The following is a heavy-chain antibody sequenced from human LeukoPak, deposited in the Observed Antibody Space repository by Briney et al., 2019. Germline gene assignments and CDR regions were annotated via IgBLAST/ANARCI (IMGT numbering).Heavy chain of an antibody. J-gene: IGHJ4*02. CDR3: ARVLSGWLIPYYFDY. V-gene: IGHV1-18*01. CDR2: ISAYNGNT. Sequence: ASVKVSCKASGYTFTSYGISWVRQAPGQGLEWMGWISAYNGNTNYAQKLQGRVTMTTDTSTSTAYMELRSLRSDDTAVYYCARVLSGWLIPYYFDYWGQGTLVTVSS. D-gene: IGHD6-19*01. CDR1: GYTFTSYG.